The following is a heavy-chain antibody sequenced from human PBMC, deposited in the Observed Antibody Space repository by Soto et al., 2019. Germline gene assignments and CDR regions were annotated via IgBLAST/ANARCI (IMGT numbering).Heavy chain of an antibody. CDR3: ASRITGSPNCYYGMDV. J-gene: IGHJ6*02. Sequence: QVQLVQSGAEVKKPGSSVKVSCKASGGTFSSYAINWVRQAPGQGLEWMGGIIPIFGTADYAPKFQGRVRTTADESTSPASMELSSLRSEDTAVYYWASRITGSPNCYYGMDVWGQGNTVTVSS. CDR1: GGTFSSYA. D-gene: IGHD1-20*01. CDR2: IIPIFGTA. V-gene: IGHV1-69*12.